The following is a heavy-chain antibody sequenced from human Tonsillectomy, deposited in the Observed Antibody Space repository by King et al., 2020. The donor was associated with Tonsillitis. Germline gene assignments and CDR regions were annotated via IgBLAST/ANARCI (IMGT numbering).Heavy chain of an antibody. Sequence: VQLVESGGGLVKPGGSLRLSCAASGFTFSSYSMNWVRQAPGTGLEWVSSISSSSSYIYYADSVKGRFTISRDNAETSLYLQMNSLRADDTAVYYCARGPNSSGWYSAFDIWGQGTMVTVSS. CDR1: GFTFSSYS. J-gene: IGHJ3*02. CDR3: ARGPNSSGWYSAFDI. D-gene: IGHD6-19*01. CDR2: ISSSSSYI. V-gene: IGHV3-21*01.